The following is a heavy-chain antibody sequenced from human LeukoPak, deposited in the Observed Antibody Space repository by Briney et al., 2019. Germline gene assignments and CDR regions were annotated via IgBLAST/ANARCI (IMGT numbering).Heavy chain of an antibody. D-gene: IGHD3-10*01. Sequence: GGSLGLSCAASGFTFSNYWMHWVRQAPGKGLVWVSRINGDGSSTSYADSVKGRFTISRDNAKNTLYLQTDSLRAEDTAVYYCARDPYGSGRYWGQGTRVTVSS. CDR1: GFTFSNYW. CDR2: INGDGSST. J-gene: IGHJ4*02. CDR3: ARDPYGSGRY. V-gene: IGHV3-74*01.